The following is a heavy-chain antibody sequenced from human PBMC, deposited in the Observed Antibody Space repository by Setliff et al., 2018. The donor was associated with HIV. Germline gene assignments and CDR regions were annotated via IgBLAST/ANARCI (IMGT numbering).Heavy chain of an antibody. CDR1: GYTVTELS. J-gene: IGHJ4*02. V-gene: IGHV1-24*01. Sequence: ASVKVSCKVSGYTVTELSINWVRQAPGKGPEWMGGFDPEDNKIDYAQKFQGRVTTTDDTSTDTAYMELSSLRPEDTAVYYCATRIRDGHRGYGYFDFWGQGTLVTVSS. D-gene: IGHD5-12*01. CDR2: FDPEDNKI. CDR3: ATRIRDGHRGYGYFDF.